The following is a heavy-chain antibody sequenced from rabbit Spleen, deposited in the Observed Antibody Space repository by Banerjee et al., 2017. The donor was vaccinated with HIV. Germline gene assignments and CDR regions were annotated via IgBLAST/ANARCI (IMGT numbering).Heavy chain of an antibody. D-gene: IGHD1-1*01. J-gene: IGHJ6*01. CDR3: ARDTSSSFSSYGMDL. Sequence: QSLEESGGDLVKPGASLTLTCTASGVSFSSNHYMCWVRQAPGKGLEWIACIEGGSSAFSYFASWAKGRFTISKTSSTTVALQMTGMTAADTATYFCARDTSSSFSSYGMDLWGPGTLVTVS. CDR1: GVSFSSNHY. V-gene: IGHV1S40*01. CDR2: IEGGSSAFS.